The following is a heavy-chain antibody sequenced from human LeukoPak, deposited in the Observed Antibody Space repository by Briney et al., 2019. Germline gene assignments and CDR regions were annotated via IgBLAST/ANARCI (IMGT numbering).Heavy chain of an antibody. D-gene: IGHD5-12*01. CDR2: INPNSGGT. CDR1: VYTFTGYY. Sequence: ASVKVSCKASVYTFTGYYMHWVRQAPGQGLEWMGWINPNSGGTNYAQKFQGRVTMTRDTSISTAYMELSRLRSDDTAVYYCARDQGWLRINWFDPWGQGTLVTVSS. J-gene: IGHJ5*02. CDR3: ARDQGWLRINWFDP. V-gene: IGHV1-2*02.